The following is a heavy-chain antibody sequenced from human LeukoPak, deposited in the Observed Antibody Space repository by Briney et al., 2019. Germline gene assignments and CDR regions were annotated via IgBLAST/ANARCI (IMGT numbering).Heavy chain of an antibody. J-gene: IGHJ3*02. CDR1: GYTFTGYY. D-gene: IGHD3-10*01. V-gene: IGHV1-2*04. CDR3: ARAVYYYGSGSYAPHAFDI. Sequence: APVKVSCKASGYTFTGYYMHWVRQAPGQGLEWMGWINPNSGGTNYAQKFQGWVTMTRDTSISTAYMELSRLRSDDTAVYYCARAVYYYGSGSYAPHAFDIWGQGTMVTVSS. CDR2: INPNSGGT.